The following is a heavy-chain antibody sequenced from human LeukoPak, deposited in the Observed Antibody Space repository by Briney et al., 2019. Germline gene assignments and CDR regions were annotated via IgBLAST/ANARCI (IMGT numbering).Heavy chain of an antibody. CDR1: GFTFDDYA. CDR2: ISWNSGSI. V-gene: IGHV3-9*01. CDR3: VKDSGPSMVRGVRAFDY. J-gene: IGHJ4*02. Sequence: GGSLRLSCAASGFTFDDYAMHWVRQAPGKGLEWVSGISWNSGSIGYADSVKGRFTISRDNAKNSLYLQMNSLRAEDTALYYCVKDSGPSMVRGVRAFDYWGQGTLVTVSS. D-gene: IGHD3-10*01.